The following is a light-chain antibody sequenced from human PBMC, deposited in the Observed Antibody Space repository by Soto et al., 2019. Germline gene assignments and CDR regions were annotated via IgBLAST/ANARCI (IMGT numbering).Light chain of an antibody. CDR3: QQYGSSPWT. V-gene: IGKV3-20*01. Sequence: EIVLTQSPGTLSLSPGERATLSCRASQRVSSSYLAWYQQKPGQAPRLLICGASSRATGIPDRFSGSGSGTDFTLTISRLEPEDFAVYYWQQYGSSPWTFGQGTKVEIK. J-gene: IGKJ1*01. CDR1: QRVSSSY. CDR2: GAS.